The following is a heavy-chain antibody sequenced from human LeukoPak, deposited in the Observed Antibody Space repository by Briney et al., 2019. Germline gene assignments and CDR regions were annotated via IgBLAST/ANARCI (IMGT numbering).Heavy chain of an antibody. J-gene: IGHJ4*02. Sequence: GGSLRLSCAGSGFTFSSYSMGWVRQAPGKGLEWVANIKDSGIEKEYVDPVKGRFTISRDNAKNSLYLQMNSLRVEDTALYFCARWRGAQSEFDYWGQGTQVTVSS. D-gene: IGHD3-3*01. CDR1: GFTFSSYS. V-gene: IGHV3-7*01. CDR2: IKDSGIEK. CDR3: ARWRGAQSEFDY.